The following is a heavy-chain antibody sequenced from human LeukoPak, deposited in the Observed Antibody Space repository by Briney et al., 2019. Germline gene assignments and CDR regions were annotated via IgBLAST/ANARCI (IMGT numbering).Heavy chain of an antibody. CDR2: IYYSGST. D-gene: IGHD4-17*01. CDR3: ARGGERSYGDYVFAYFDY. CDR1: GGSFSGYY. Sequence: SETLSLTCAVYGGSFSGYYWSWIRQPPGKGLEWIGYIYYSGSTNYNPSLKGRVTISVGTSKNQFSLKLSSVTAADTAVYYCARGGERSYGDYVFAYFDYWGQGTLVTVSS. V-gene: IGHV4-59*01. J-gene: IGHJ4*02.